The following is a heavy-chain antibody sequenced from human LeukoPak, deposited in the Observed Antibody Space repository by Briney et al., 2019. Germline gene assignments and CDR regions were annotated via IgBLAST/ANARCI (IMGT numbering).Heavy chain of an antibody. V-gene: IGHV1-18*01. CDR1: GYTFTSYG. CDR2: INTKNGNT. Sequence: ASVKVSCKASGYTFTSYGITWVRQAPGQGLEWMGWINTKNGNTNYAQKVQGRVTMTTDTSTSTAYMELRSLRSDDTAVYYCAGAPAGRYAWFDPWGQGTLVTVSS. J-gene: IGHJ5*02. D-gene: IGHD2-2*01. CDR3: AGAPAGRYAWFDP.